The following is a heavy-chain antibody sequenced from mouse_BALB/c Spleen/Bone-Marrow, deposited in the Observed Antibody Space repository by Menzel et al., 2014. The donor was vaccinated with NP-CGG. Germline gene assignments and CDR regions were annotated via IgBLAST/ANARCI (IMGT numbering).Heavy chain of an antibody. J-gene: IGHJ3*01. D-gene: IGHD1-1*01. CDR2: ISNGGGSI. CDR1: GFTFSSYT. CDR3: ASHYYDSSPFAY. Sequence: EVKLVESGGGLVQPGGSLKLSCAASGFTFSSYTMSWVHQTPEKRLVWVAYISNGGGSIYYPDTVKGRFTISRDNDKNTLYLQMSSLKSEDTAMYYCASHYYDSSPFAYWGQGTLVTVSA. V-gene: IGHV5-12-2*01.